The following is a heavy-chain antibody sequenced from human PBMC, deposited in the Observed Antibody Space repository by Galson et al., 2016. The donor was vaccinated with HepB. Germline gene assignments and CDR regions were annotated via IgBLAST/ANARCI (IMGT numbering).Heavy chain of an antibody. CDR2: IKSKTDGGTT. V-gene: IGHV3-15*01. Sequence: SLRLSCAASGFTFSNAWMSWVRQAPGKGLEWVGRIKSKTDGGTTDYSAPVNGGFTISRDDSKNMLYLQLNSRKTEDTAVYYCTTSGYSYGRFGYWGQGALVTVSS. CDR1: GFTFSNAW. CDR3: TTSGYSYGRFGY. D-gene: IGHD5-12*01. J-gene: IGHJ4*02.